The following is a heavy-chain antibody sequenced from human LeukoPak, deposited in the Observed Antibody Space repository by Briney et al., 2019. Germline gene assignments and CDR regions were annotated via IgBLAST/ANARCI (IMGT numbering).Heavy chain of an antibody. CDR2: IYYSGST. CDR1: GGSISSSSYY. J-gene: IGHJ4*02. V-gene: IGHV4-39*07. D-gene: IGHD3-22*01. Sequence: SETLSLTCTVSGGSISSSSYYWGWIRQPPGKGLEWIGSIYYSGSTYYNPSLRSRVTISVDTSKNQFSLKLSSVTAADTAVYYCARGLWRSGMIVVLKSPFDYWGQGTLVTVSS. CDR3: ARGLWRSGMIVVLKSPFDY.